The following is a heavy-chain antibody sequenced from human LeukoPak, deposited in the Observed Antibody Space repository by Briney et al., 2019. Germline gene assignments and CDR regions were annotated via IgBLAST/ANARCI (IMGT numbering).Heavy chain of an antibody. V-gene: IGHV4-59*12. D-gene: IGHD2-2*01. CDR2: IYYSGST. CDR3: ARDLKADANYYYYYYMDV. J-gene: IGHJ6*03. Sequence: SETPSLTCTVSGGSISSYYWSWIRQPPGKGLEWIGYIYYSGSTNYNPSLKSRVTISVDRPKNQFSLKLTSVTVADTAVYYCARDLKADANYYYYYYMDVWGKGTTVTVSS. CDR1: GGSISSYY.